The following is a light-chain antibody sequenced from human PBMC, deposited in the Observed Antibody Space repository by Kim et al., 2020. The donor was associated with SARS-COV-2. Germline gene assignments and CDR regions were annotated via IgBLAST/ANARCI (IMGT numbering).Light chain of an antibody. J-gene: IGLJ2*01. CDR1: KSESKN. CDR3: QVGDSSTVV. CDR2: RDS. V-gene: IGLV3-9*01. Sequence: SGELGQTARITSGGNKSESKNGRWYQQKPGQALVLVIYRDSNRPSGIPERFSGSNSGNTATLTISRAQAGDEADYYCQVGDSSTVVFGGGTQLTVL.